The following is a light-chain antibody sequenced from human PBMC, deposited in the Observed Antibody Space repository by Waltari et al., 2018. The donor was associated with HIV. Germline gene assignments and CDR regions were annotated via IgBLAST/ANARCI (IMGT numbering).Light chain of an antibody. CDR2: LAS. J-gene: IGKJ1*01. CDR3: MQALQTPWT. CDR1: QSLLQSDGRNY. V-gene: IGKV2-28*01. Sequence: EIVMTQSPLSLPVTPGEPASISCRSTQSLLQSDGRNYLDWYVQKPGQSPQLLIHLASNRASGVPDRFRGSGAGTDFTLKISRVEAEDVGVYYCMQALQTPWTFGQGTKVEIK.